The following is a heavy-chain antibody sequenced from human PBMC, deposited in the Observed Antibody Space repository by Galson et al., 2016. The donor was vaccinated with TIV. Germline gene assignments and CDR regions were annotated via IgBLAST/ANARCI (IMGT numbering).Heavy chain of an antibody. J-gene: IGHJ4*02. V-gene: IGHV3-21*01. CDR2: ISWNSRKI. CDR3: ARDHDLGH. D-gene: IGHD3-3*01. CDR1: GFAFNAYTIFG. Sequence: SLRLSCAASGFAFNAYTIFGMHWVRQAPGKGLEWVAFISWNSRKIHYAGSVGGRFTIPRDNAKNTLYLEMNSLRAEDAAVYYCARDHDLGHWGQGTLVTVSS.